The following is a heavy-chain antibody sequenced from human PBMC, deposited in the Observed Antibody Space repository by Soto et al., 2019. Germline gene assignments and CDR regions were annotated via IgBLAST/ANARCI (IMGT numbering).Heavy chain of an antibody. Sequence: SVPLSLTCTVPDGSITNYYWPWIRPLPGKIREWIAHIHKSGNTNSNPSIKIRVTISMDTPKNQISLRLTSVTAADTAMYYCARLQYTVVTPIDLWGQGTMVTAS. CDR1: DGSITNYY. CDR3: ARLQYTVVTPIDL. CDR2: IHKSGNT. V-gene: IGHV4-59*01. J-gene: IGHJ3*01. D-gene: IGHD4-17*01.